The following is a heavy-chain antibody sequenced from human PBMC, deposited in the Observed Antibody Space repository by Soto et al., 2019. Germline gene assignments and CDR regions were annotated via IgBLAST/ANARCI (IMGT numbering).Heavy chain of an antibody. CDR1: GYTFTSYS. Sequence: QVQLVQSGGEVKKPGASVKVSCKASGYTFTSYSISWVRQAPGQGLEWMGWINVYNGNTKYAQKFQGRVTMTTDTATITVYMELRSLSSDDTAVYYGARDGVAVTTGISGYWGQGTLVTVSS. V-gene: IGHV1-18*01. D-gene: IGHD1-1*01. J-gene: IGHJ4*02. CDR2: INVYNGNT. CDR3: ARDGVAVTTGISGY.